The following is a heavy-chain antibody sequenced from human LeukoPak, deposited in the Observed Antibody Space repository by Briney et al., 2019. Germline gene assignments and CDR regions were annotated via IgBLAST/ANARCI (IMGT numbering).Heavy chain of an antibody. CDR3: AKVFDTAMVTVYFDY. Sequence: AGGSLRLSCAASGFTFDDYAMHWVRQAPGKGLEWVSGISWNRGSIGYADSVKGRFTISRDNAKNSLYLQMNSLRAEDTAVYYCAKVFDTAMVTVYFDYWGQGTLVTVSS. CDR2: ISWNRGSI. V-gene: IGHV3-9*01. D-gene: IGHD5-18*01. CDR1: GFTFDDYA. J-gene: IGHJ4*02.